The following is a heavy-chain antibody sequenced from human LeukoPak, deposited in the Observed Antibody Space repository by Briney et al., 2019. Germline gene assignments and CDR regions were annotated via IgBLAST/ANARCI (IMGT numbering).Heavy chain of an antibody. Sequence: ASVKVSCKASGYTFTSYDINWVRQAPGQGLEWMGWMNPNSGNTGYAQKFQGRVTMTRNTSISTAYMELSSLRSEDTAVYYCASYSGSYFGYDAFDIWGQGTMVTVSS. CDR3: ASYSGSYFGYDAFDI. CDR2: MNPNSGNT. D-gene: IGHD1-26*01. J-gene: IGHJ3*02. V-gene: IGHV1-8*01. CDR1: GYTFTSYD.